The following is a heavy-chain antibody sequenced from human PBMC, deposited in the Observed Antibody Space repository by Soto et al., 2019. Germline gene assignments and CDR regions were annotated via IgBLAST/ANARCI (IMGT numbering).Heavy chain of an antibody. J-gene: IGHJ4*02. V-gene: IGHV3-48*03. Sequence: VGSLRLSCASSVCTFSSYEMNWVRHSPGKGLEWVSYISSSGSTIFYADSVKGRFTISRDNAKNSLYLQMNSLRAEDTAVYYCARDSQRRIQPHFESWGQGTLVSVSS. CDR3: ARDSQRRIQPHFES. D-gene: IGHD1-1*01. CDR1: VCTFSSYE. CDR2: ISSSGSTI.